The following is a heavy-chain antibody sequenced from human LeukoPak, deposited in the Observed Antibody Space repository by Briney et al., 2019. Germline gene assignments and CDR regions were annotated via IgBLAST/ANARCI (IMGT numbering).Heavy chain of an antibody. V-gene: IGHV3-30*18. CDR3: AKETYYYDSSGYRSRYYGMDV. J-gene: IGHJ6*02. CDR1: GGSFSGYY. CDR2: ISYDGSNK. Sequence: LSLTCAVYGGSFSGYYWSWVRQAPGKGLEWVAVISYDGSNKYYADSVKGRFTISRDNSKNTLYLQMNSLRAEDTAVYYCAKETYYYDSSGYRSRYYGMDVWGQGTTVTVSS. D-gene: IGHD3-22*01.